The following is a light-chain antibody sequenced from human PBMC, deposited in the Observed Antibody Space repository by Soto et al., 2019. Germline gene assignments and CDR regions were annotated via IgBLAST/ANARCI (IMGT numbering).Light chain of an antibody. CDR1: SSDVGNYNL. Sequence: QSALTQPASVSGSPGQSITISCTGTSSDVGNYNLVSWYQQYPGKAPKLMIYEVTKRPSGVSNRFSGSKSGNTASLTLSGLQAEDEADYYCCSYAGTRTYVFGTGTKVTVL. V-gene: IGLV2-23*02. J-gene: IGLJ1*01. CDR2: EVT. CDR3: CSYAGTRTYV.